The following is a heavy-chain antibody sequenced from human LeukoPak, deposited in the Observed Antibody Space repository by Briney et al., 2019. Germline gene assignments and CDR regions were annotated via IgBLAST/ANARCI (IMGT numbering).Heavy chain of an antibody. CDR1: GGSISSYY. CDR3: ARHGVTGTTSMFSFDY. CDR2: IYYSGST. J-gene: IGHJ4*02. V-gene: IGHV4-59*08. Sequence: SETLSLTCTVSGGSISSYYWSWIRQPPGKGLEWIGYIYYSGSTNYNPSLKSRVTISVDTSKYQFSLKLSSVTAADTAVYYCARHGVTGTTSMFSFDYWGQGTLVTVSS. D-gene: IGHD1-7*01.